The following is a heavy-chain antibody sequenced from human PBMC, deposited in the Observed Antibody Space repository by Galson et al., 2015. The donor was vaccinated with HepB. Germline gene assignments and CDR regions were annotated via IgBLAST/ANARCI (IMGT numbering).Heavy chain of an antibody. J-gene: IGHJ5*02. CDR2: INHSGST. CDR3: ARKHCSGGSCYWISGWFDP. Sequence: SETLSLTCAVYGGSFSGYYWSWIRQPPGKGLEWIGEINHSGSTNYNPSLKSRVTISVDTSKNQFSLKLSSVTAADTAVYYCARKHCSGGSCYWISGWFDPWGQGTLVTVSS. V-gene: IGHV4-34*01. D-gene: IGHD2-15*01. CDR1: GGSFSGYY.